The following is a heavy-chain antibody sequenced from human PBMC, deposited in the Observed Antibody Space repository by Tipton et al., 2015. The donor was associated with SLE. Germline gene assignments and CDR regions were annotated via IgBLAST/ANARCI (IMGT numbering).Heavy chain of an antibody. V-gene: IGHV4-31*11. Sequence: LRLSCAVSGGSISSGGYYWSWIRQHPGKGLEWIGYIYYSGSTYYNPSLKSRVTISVDTSKNQFSLKLSSVTAADTAVYYCARARGMGVAGTRYFDLWGRGTLVTVSS. J-gene: IGHJ2*01. CDR1: GGSISSGGYY. CDR3: ARARGMGVAGTRYFDL. D-gene: IGHD6-19*01. CDR2: IYYSGST.